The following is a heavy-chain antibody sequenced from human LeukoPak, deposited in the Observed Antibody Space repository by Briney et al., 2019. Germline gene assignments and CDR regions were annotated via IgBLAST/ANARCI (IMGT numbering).Heavy chain of an antibody. D-gene: IGHD3-10*01. CDR2: ISYDGSNK. V-gene: IGHV3-30-3*01. CDR1: GFTFSSYA. J-gene: IGHJ4*02. CDR3: VSTGSLLDY. Sequence: GGSLRLSCAASGFTFSSYAMHWVRQAPGKGLEWVAVISYDGSNKYYADSVKGRFTISRDNSKNTLYLQMNSLRAEDTAVYYCVSTGSLLDYWGQGTLVTVSS.